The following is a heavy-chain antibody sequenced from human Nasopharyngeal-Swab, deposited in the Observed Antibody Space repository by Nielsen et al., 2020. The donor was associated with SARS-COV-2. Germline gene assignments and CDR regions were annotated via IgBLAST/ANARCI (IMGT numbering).Heavy chain of an antibody. V-gene: IGHV4-34*01. J-gene: IGHJ5*02. CDR3: ARGAPSSYWFDP. Sequence: GSLRLSCAVFGGSFSNYYWTWIRQPPGKELEWIGEFKYGGSSNYNPSLKSRVTTSLDTSKNQFSLELSSVTAADTAVYYCARGAPSSYWFDPWGQGTLVTVSS. CDR2: FKYGGSS. CDR1: GGSFSNYY.